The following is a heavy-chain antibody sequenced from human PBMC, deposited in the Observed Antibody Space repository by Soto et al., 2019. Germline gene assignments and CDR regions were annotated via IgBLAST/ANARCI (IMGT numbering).Heavy chain of an antibody. Sequence: EVQLVDSGGDLVQPGGSLRLSCAASGFIFSSAWMHWVRQVPGEGLVWVSRISYDGGDLNNADSVKGRFTISRDNAKNMLYLQMHELRAEDTAVYYCARDYVAGSGSLDYWCQGTLVTVSS. CDR2: ISYDGGDL. J-gene: IGHJ4*02. CDR3: ARDYVAGSGSLDY. CDR1: GFIFSSAW. D-gene: IGHD3-10*01. V-gene: IGHV3-74*01.